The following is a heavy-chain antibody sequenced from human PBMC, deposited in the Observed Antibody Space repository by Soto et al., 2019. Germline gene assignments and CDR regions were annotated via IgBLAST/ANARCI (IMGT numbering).Heavy chain of an antibody. Sequence: GGSLRLACAASGFTFSSYAMRWVRQAPGKGLEWVSAISGSGGSTYYADSVKGRFTISRDNSKNTLYLQMNSLRAEDTAVYYCAKNFGEFTLYYYYGMDVWGQGTTVTVSS. V-gene: IGHV3-23*01. CDR1: GFTFSSYA. CDR2: ISGSGGST. J-gene: IGHJ6*02. D-gene: IGHD3-16*01. CDR3: AKNFGEFTLYYYYGMDV.